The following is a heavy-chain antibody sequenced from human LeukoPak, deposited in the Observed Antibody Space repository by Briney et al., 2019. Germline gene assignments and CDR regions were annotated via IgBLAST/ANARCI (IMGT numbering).Heavy chain of an antibody. Sequence: PSETLSLTCAVYGGSFSGNYWIWIRQSPGEGLEWIGEINQRGSTNYNPSLKSRVTISVDTSKNQFSLNLNSVTAADTAVYYCARVPPDSAGNSRRWFDSWDQGTLVTVSS. CDR2: INQRGST. J-gene: IGHJ5*01. V-gene: IGHV4-34*01. CDR1: GGSFSGNY. CDR3: ARVPPDSAGNSRRWFDS. D-gene: IGHD2-15*01.